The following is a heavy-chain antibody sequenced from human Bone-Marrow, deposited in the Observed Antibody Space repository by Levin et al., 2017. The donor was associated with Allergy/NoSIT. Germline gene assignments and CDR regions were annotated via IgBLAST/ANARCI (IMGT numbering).Heavy chain of an antibody. CDR3: AKEGVSWNRAWFKS. CDR2: ISGTSTYI. D-gene: IGHD1/OR15-1a*01. J-gene: IGHJ5*01. V-gene: IGHV3-21*06. CDR1: GFDFGAYN. Sequence: GGSLRLSCLATGFDFGAYNMNWVRHAPGKGLEWVSTISGTSTYIHYADSVKGRFTISRDNARNSVFLQMDSLRADDTAVYYCAKEGVSWNRAWFKSWGQGTRVIVSS.